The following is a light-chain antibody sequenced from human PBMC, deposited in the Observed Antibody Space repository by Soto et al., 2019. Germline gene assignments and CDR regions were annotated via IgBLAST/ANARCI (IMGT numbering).Light chain of an antibody. Sequence: EIVLTQSPGTLSFSPGERATLSCRASQSVSTNQLAWYQQKPGQDPMLLIYGASSRATGIADRFSGSGSGTDFTLTISRLEPEDFAVYYCQYYYESSPFGRGTKVEIK. V-gene: IGKV3-20*01. CDR2: GAS. CDR1: QSVSTNQ. CDR3: QYYYESSP. J-gene: IGKJ1*01.